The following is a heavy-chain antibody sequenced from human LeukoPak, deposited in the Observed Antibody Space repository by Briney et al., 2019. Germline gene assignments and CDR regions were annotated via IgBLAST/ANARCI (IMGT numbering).Heavy chain of an antibody. Sequence: ASVKVSCKASGYTFTGYYMHWVRQAPGQGLEWMGWINPNSGGTNYAQKFQGWVTMTRDTSISTAYMELSRLRSDDTAVYYCARGGIFGDYAIDYWGQGTLVTVSS. D-gene: IGHD3-10*01. CDR1: GYTFTGYY. CDR2: INPNSGGT. V-gene: IGHV1-2*04. CDR3: ARGGIFGDYAIDY. J-gene: IGHJ4*02.